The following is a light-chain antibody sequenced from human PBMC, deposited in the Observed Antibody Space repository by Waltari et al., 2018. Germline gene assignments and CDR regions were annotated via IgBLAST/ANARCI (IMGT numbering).Light chain of an antibody. V-gene: IGLV2-23*02. CDR2: EVT. CDR1: SSDVGTYNL. CDR3: CSYAGSKFYV. J-gene: IGLJ1*01. Sequence: QSALTQPASVSGSPGQSITISCTGTSSDVGTYNLVSWYQQHPGKGPKLMIYEVTKRPSGVSNRFSDSKSGNTASLTISGLQAEDEAEYYCCSYAGSKFYVFGTGTKVTVL.